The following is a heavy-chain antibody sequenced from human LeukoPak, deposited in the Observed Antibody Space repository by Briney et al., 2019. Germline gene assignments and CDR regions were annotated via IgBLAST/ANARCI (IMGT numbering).Heavy chain of an antibody. V-gene: IGHV3-7*04. CDR2: IRQDGNEK. Sequence: GGSLRLSCAASGFTLSSYWMTWVSQAPGKGLEWVANIRQDGNEKYYVDSVKGRFTISRDNAKNSLYLQMNSLRAEDTAVYYCARDLTYYQDSSGYYYDAFDMWGQGTMVTVSS. J-gene: IGHJ3*02. CDR1: GFTLSSYW. CDR3: ARDLTYYQDSSGYYYDAFDM. D-gene: IGHD3-22*01.